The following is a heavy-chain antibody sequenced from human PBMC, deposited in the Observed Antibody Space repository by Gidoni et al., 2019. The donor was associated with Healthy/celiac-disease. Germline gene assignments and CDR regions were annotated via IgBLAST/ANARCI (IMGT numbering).Heavy chain of an antibody. J-gene: IGHJ4*02. CDR3: ARDIGREYYYDSSGYDY. CDR1: GFPFRSYGTHWVPTAPRQG. V-gene: IGHV3-33*01. CDR2: IWYYGRNN. D-gene: IGHD3-22*01. Sequence: QVQLVESGGGVVQPVRSRILPCSASGFPFRSYGTHWVPTAPRQGMQWFRQAAGKGREWVEVIWYYGRNNNYACSVKGRFTISRDNSKNTLYLQMNSLRAEDTAVYYCARDIGREYYYDSSGYDYWGQGTLVTVSS.